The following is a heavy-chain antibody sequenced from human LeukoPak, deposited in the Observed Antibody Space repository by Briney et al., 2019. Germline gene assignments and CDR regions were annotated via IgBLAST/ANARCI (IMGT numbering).Heavy chain of an antibody. Sequence: ASVQVSCQTSGYTFSRYGFSWVRQAPGQGLEWIGWIGVFNGNRNYAKSVQGRITLTADTSTNTTYMELRSLTSDDTAVYFCGRDWDWHVQFWGQGTLITVSS. J-gene: IGHJ4*02. V-gene: IGHV1-18*01. CDR3: GRDWDWHVQF. CDR1: GYTFSRYG. CDR2: IGVFNGNR. D-gene: IGHD1-26*01.